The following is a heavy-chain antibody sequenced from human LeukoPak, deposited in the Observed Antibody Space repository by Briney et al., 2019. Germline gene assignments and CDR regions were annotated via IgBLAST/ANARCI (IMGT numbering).Heavy chain of an antibody. J-gene: IGHJ4*02. CDR2: INPNSGGT. CDR1: GYTFTGYY. D-gene: IGHD3-16*01. CDR3: ARDRSFRGVTAPGY. Sequence: GASVKVSCKASGYTFTGYYMHWVRQAPGQGLEWMGWINPNSGGTNYAQKFQGRVTMTRDTSISTAYMELSRLRSDDTAVYYCARDRSFRGVTAPGYWGQGTLVTVSS. V-gene: IGHV1-2*02.